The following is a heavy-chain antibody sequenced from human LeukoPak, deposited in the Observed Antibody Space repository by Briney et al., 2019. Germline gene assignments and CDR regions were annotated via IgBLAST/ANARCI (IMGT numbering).Heavy chain of an antibody. CDR1: GFTFSSYA. V-gene: IGHV3-74*01. CDR2: INSDGSWT. Sequence: GGSLRLSCAASGFTFSSYAMSWVRQAPGKGLEWVSHINSDGSWTSYADSVKGRFTISKDNAKNTVYLQMNSLRAEDTAVYYCVSFYETYWGRGTLVTVSS. J-gene: IGHJ4*02. CDR3: VSFYETY. D-gene: IGHD2/OR15-2a*01.